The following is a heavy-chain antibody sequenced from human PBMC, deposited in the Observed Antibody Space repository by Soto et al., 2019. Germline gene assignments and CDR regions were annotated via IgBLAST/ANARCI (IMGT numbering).Heavy chain of an antibody. J-gene: IGHJ3*02. D-gene: IGHD3-3*01. CDR3: ARGRPTYYDFWSGPYDAFDI. V-gene: IGHV1-69*13. Sequence: SVKVSCKASGGTFSSYAISWVRQAPGQGLEWMGGIIPIFGTANYAQKFQGRVTITADESTSTAYMELSSLRSEDTAVYYCARGRPTYYDFWSGPYDAFDIWGQGTMVTVSS. CDR2: IIPIFGTA. CDR1: GGTFSSYA.